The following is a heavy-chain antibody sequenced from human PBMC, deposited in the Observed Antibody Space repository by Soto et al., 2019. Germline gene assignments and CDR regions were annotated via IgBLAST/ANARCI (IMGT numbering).Heavy chain of an antibody. CDR2: MNPNSGNT. Sequence: ASLKVSCKSSGSTFTSYYMHCVRHSPGQGLELMGWMNPNSGNTGYAQKLQGRVTMTRNTSISTAYMELSSLRSEDTAVYHCARTNKLDYGDPYDAFDIWGQGTMVTVSS. J-gene: IGHJ3*02. CDR1: GSTFTSYY. V-gene: IGHV1-8*02. D-gene: IGHD4-17*01. CDR3: ARTNKLDYGDPYDAFDI.